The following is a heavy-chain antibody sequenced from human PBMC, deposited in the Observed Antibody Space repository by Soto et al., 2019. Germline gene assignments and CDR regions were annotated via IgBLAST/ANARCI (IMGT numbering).Heavy chain of an antibody. CDR1: GATFSSYS. CDR3: ASSRRCGGSYYFDY. D-gene: IGHD2-15*01. V-gene: IGHV1-69*01. J-gene: IGHJ4*02. Sequence: QVHLVQSGAEVKKPGSSVKVACKDSGATFSSYSVNWVRQAPGQGLEWMGGIIPFFGATNYAQKFQGRVTITADQTTNTVYMEVSSLTSEGTAVYYCASSRRCGGSYYFDYWGQGTLVTVSS. CDR2: IIPFFGAT.